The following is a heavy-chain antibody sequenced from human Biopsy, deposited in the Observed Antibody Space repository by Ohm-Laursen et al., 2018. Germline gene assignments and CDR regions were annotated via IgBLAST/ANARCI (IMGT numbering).Heavy chain of an antibody. J-gene: IGHJ1*01. V-gene: IGHV1-2*06. CDR3: AKGQDLRGGAEYFQH. Sequence: GSSVKVSCKASGYTFTGQYLHWVRQVPGQGLEWMGRINPHSGTTKFAQDFQGRVTMTRDTSITTAYMESRRLRSDDTAVYYCAKGQDLRGGAEYFQHWGQGALVTVSS. CDR2: INPHSGTT. D-gene: IGHD2-15*01. CDR1: GYTFTGQY.